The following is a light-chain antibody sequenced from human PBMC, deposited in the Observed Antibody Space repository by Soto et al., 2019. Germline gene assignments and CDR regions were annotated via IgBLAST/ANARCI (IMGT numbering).Light chain of an antibody. J-gene: IGKJ1*01. CDR1: QSISTW. V-gene: IGKV1-5*01. CDR2: DAS. Sequence: DIQMTQSPSTLSASVGDRVTITCRASQSISTWVAWYQQKPGKAPKLLIYDASSLESGVPSRFSGSVSGTEFTLTNSSLQPDDFATYYCQQYNSYSTFGQGTKVEIK. CDR3: QQYNSYST.